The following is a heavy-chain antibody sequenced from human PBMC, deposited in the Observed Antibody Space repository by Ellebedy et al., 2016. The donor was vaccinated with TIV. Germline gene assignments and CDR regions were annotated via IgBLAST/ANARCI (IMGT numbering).Heavy chain of an antibody. Sequence: GESLKISCAASGFTLSHYYMTWVRQDPGKGLEWVANIDQNGGEKSYVDSVKGRFTISRDNAKNSLFLQMNSLRVEDTAVYYCARETANQAFDIWGQGAMVTVSS. CDR3: ARETANQAFDI. J-gene: IGHJ3*02. CDR2: IDQNGGEK. CDR1: GFTLSHYY. D-gene: IGHD1-1*01. V-gene: IGHV3-7*01.